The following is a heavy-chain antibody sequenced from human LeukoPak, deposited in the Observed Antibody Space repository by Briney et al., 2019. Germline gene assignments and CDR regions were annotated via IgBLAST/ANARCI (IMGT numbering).Heavy chain of an antibody. Sequence: GGSLRLSCAASGFTFSTYWMHWVRQAPGKGLVWVSRISSDGSITGYADSVKGRFTISRDNAKNSLYLQMNSLRAEDTAVYYCARAYIAVADAFDIWGQGTMVTVSS. CDR1: GFTFSTYW. J-gene: IGHJ3*02. CDR3: ARAYIAVADAFDI. V-gene: IGHV3-74*01. CDR2: ISSDGSIT. D-gene: IGHD6-19*01.